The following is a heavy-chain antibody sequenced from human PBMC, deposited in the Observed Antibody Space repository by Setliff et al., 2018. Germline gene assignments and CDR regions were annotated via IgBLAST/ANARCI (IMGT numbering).Heavy chain of an antibody. Sequence: SETLSLTCTVSGGSISSSYWSWVRQPPGKGLEWIGYFYHSGSMNYSPSLKSRVTISRDTSKNQLSLELTSVTAADTAVYYCARREERSPTWFDPWGQGTLVTV. CDR3: ARREERSPTWFDP. V-gene: IGHV4-59*08. CDR1: GGSISSSY. CDR2: FYHSGSM. J-gene: IGHJ5*02.